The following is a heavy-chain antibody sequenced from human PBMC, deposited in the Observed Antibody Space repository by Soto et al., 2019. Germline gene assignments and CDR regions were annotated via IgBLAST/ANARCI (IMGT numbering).Heavy chain of an antibody. Sequence: EVQLLESGGGLVQPGGSLRLSCAASGFTFRSYVMSWVRQAPGKGLEWLSTITGSGSNTYYADSVRGRFAISRDNSKDTLYLHMDSLGAEDTAVYYCGKMAWLGALPCHDFWGQGTLVTFSS. D-gene: IGHD3-10*01. V-gene: IGHV3-23*01. CDR3: GKMAWLGALPCHDF. CDR1: GFTFRSYV. CDR2: ITGSGSNT. J-gene: IGHJ4*02.